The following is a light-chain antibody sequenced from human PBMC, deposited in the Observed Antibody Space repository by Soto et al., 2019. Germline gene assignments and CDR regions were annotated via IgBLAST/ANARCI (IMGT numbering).Light chain of an antibody. CDR3: QKSDHLPL. V-gene: IGKV1-33*01. Sequence: DIQMTQSPPSLSASVGDRVTITCQASQDIGNSLNWFQHKPGKAPNLVIYDASNLEIGVPSRFSGSGSGTAFTITIRSMRPEDIATYYCQKSDHLPLFGPGTKVESK. CDR1: QDIGNS. CDR2: DAS. J-gene: IGKJ3*01.